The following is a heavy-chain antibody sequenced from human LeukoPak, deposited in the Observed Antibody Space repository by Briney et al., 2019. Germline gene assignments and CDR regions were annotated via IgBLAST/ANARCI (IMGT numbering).Heavy chain of an antibody. CDR1: GLTVSNNY. V-gene: IGHV3-66*02. J-gene: IGHJ4*02. CDR2: LYNGGST. CDR3: ARVTSFASGSYYGAFDY. D-gene: IGHD3-10*01. Sequence: GGSLRLSCAASGLTVSNNYMSWVRQAPGKGLEWVSILYNGGSTYYADSVKGRFTISRDNSKNTLYLQMNSLRAEDTAVYYCARVTSFASGSYYGAFDYWGQGILVTVPS.